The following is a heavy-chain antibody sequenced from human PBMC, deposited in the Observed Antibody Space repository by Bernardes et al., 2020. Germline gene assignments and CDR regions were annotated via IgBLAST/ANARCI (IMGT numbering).Heavy chain of an antibody. CDR1: GFSLSTRDVG. CDR2: IYWDDDK. D-gene: IGHD3-10*01. J-gene: IGHJ4*02. V-gene: IGHV2-5*02. CDR3: ARYGSGSYYGTVDC. Sequence: GPTLVKPTQTLTLTCTFSGFSLSTRDVGVGWIRQPPGKALEWLALIYWDDDKRYTPSLKSRLTIPKDTSKNQVVLTMTNMDPVNTATYYCARYGSGSYYGTVDCGGQGTLVNVSS.